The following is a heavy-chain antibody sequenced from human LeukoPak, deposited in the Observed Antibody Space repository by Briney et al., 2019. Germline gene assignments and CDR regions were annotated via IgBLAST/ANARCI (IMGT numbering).Heavy chain of an antibody. Sequence: SETLSLTCTVSGGSISSYYWSWIRQPAGKGLEWIGRIYYSGSTYYNPSLKGRVTISVDTSKNQFSLKLSSVTAADTAVYYCARHPFYGDYLYYFDYWGQGTLVTVSS. J-gene: IGHJ4*02. CDR1: GGSISSYY. CDR3: ARHPFYGDYLYYFDY. D-gene: IGHD4-17*01. CDR2: IYYSGST. V-gene: IGHV4-59*05.